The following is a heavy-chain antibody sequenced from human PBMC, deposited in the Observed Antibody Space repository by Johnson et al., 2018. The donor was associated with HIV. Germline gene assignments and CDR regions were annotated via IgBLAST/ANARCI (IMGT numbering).Heavy chain of an antibody. CDR3: AREIIAAADDI. J-gene: IGHJ3*02. D-gene: IGHD6-13*01. V-gene: IGHV3-20*04. CDR1: GFTFDDSG. CDR2: INGNGGST. Sequence: EVQLVESGGGVVRPGGSLRLSCAASGFTFDDSGMSWVRQAPGQGLEWVSGINGNGGSTAYADSVKGRFTISRDNAKNSLYLQMNSLRAEDTAVYYCAREIIAAADDIWGQGTMVTVSS.